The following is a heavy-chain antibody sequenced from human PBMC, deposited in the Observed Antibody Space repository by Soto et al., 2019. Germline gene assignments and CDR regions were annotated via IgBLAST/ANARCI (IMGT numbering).Heavy chain of an antibody. CDR1: GGSISSGGYY. D-gene: IGHD3-10*01. V-gene: IGHV4-31*03. J-gene: IGHJ4*02. Sequence: QVQLQESGPGLVKPSQTLSLTCTVSGGSISSGGYYWSWIRQHPGKGLEWIGYIYYSGSTYYNPSLKSRVTVSVDTSKNQFSLKLSSVTAADTAVYYCARVLLWFGEFPSYFDYWGQGTLVTVSS. CDR3: ARVLLWFGEFPSYFDY. CDR2: IYYSGST.